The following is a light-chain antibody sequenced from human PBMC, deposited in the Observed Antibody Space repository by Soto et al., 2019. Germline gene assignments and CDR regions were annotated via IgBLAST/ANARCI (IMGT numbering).Light chain of an antibody. V-gene: IGKV1-27*01. CDR3: QNYYSGPPLT. CDR2: AAS. CDR1: QGISTY. J-gene: IGKJ4*01. Sequence: DIQMTQSPSSLSASIGDRVTITCRASQGISTYLAWYQQKPGTAPKLLIYAASTLQSGVPSRFSGSGSGTDFTLTINSLQPEDVAIYYCQNYYSGPPLTFGGGTKVDIK.